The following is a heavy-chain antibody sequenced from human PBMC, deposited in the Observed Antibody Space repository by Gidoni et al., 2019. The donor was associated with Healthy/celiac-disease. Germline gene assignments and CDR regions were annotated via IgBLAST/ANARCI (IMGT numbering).Heavy chain of an antibody. V-gene: IGHV4-39*01. Sequence: QLQLQESGPGLVKPSETLSLTCTVSGGSISSSSYYWGWIRQPPGKGLEWIGSIYYRGSTYYNPSLKSRVTISVDPSKTQFSLKLSSLTAADTAVYYCARRIVATTVDYWGQGTLVTVSS. CDR3: ARRIVATTVDY. CDR2: IYYRGST. J-gene: IGHJ4*02. CDR1: GGSISSSSYY. D-gene: IGHD5-12*01.